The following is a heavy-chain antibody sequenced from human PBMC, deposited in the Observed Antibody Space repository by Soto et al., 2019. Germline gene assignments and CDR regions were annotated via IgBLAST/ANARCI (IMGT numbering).Heavy chain of an antibody. D-gene: IGHD5-18*01. V-gene: IGHV3-30-3*01. CDR3: ARETSSDRGWIQLWLPNYYYYGMDV. CDR1: GFTFSSYA. CDR2: ISYDGSNK. Sequence: PGGSLRLSCAASGFTFSSYAMHWVRQAPGKGLEWVAVISYDGSNKYYADSVKGRFTISRDNSKNTLYLQMNSLRAEGTAVYYCARETSSDRGWIQLWLPNYYYYGMDVWGQGTTVTVSS. J-gene: IGHJ6*02.